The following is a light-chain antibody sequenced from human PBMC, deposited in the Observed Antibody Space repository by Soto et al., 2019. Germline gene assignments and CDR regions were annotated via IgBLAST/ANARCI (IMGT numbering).Light chain of an antibody. CDR3: QQYHNLPLT. CDR2: DAS. J-gene: IGKJ4*01. Sequence: DVQMTQSPSSLSASIGDRVTITCQASQDIDTYLSWYQQKYGKAPKLLIYDASNLETGIPSRFSGSGSGTDFTFTISTLQPEDIATYFCQQYHNLPLTFGGGTKVGIK. CDR1: QDIDTY. V-gene: IGKV1-33*01.